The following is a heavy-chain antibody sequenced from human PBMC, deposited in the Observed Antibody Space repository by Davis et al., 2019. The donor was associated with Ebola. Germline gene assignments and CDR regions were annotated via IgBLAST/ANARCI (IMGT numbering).Heavy chain of an antibody. V-gene: IGHV3-53*01. CDR2: IYSGGST. J-gene: IGHJ3*02. CDR3: ADQKNYASDI. CDR1: GFTVSSNY. Sequence: GESLKISCAASGFTVSSNYMSWVRQAPGKGLEWVSVIYSGGSTDYADSVKGRFTISRDNAKNTLYLQMNSLRDEDTAVYYCADQKNYASDIWGQGTMVTVSS.